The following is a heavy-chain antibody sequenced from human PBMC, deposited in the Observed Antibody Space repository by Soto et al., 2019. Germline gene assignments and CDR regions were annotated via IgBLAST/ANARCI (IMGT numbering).Heavy chain of an antibody. CDR1: GFIFSSYA. Sequence: QVQLVESGGGVVQPGRSLRLSCAASGFIFSSYAMHWVRQAPGKGLEWVAVISYDGSNKYYADSVKGRFTISRDNSKNTLYLQMNSLRAEETAVYYCARTGLLHGMDVWGQGTTVNVSS. J-gene: IGHJ6*02. CDR2: ISYDGSNK. CDR3: ARTGLLHGMDV. V-gene: IGHV3-30-3*01. D-gene: IGHD2-15*01.